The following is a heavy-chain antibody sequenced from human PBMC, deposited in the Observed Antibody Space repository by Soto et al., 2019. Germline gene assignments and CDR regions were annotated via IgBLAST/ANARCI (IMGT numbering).Heavy chain of an antibody. J-gene: IGHJ4*02. CDR1: GGTFSTYA. D-gene: IGHD3-22*01. Sequence: QVQLVQSGAEVKKPGSSVKVSCKTSGGTFSTYASNWVRQAPGQGLEWMGGIIPIVGTANYAQKFQGRVTITADESTSTVYMELNNLRSEDTAVYYCTRSGGYYDSSGYWIYWGQGTLVTVSS. CDR3: TRSGGYYDSSGYWIY. CDR2: IIPIVGTA. V-gene: IGHV1-69*12.